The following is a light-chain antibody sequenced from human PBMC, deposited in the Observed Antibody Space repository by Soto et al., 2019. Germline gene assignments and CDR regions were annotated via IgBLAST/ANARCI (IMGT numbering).Light chain of an antibody. J-gene: IGLJ2*01. CDR3: SSYAGNKNVI. Sequence: QSALTQPPSASGSPGQSVTISCTGTSSDVGGYNYVSWYQQHPGKAPKVMIYEVSKRPSGVPDRFSGSKSGNTASLTVSGLQAEDDADYYCSSYAGNKNVIFGGGTKLTVL. CDR2: EVS. CDR1: SSDVGGYNY. V-gene: IGLV2-8*01.